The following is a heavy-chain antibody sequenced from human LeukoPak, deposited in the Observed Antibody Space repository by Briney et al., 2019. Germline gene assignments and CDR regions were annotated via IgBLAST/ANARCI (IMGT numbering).Heavy chain of an antibody. Sequence: GGSLRLSCAASGFIVGNNYISWVRQAPGKGLEWVSIIYSDGTTYYVGSVKGRFTISRDNSQNTVYLQMNSLRAEDTAVYYCARHPYGSGRKGWFDPWGQGTLVTVSS. CDR2: IYSDGTT. CDR3: ARHPYGSGRKGWFDP. V-gene: IGHV3-66*04. J-gene: IGHJ5*02. D-gene: IGHD3-10*01. CDR1: GFIVGNNY.